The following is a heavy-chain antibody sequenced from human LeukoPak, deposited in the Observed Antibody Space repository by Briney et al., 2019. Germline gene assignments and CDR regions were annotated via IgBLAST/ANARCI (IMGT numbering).Heavy chain of an antibody. Sequence: TWGSLTLSCAASGFTFSSYDMHWVRQATGKGLEWVSSIGTSGDPYYPGSVTGRFTISIENAKNSLYLQMNSLRAGDTAVYYCARACIRGPHYYGSGSYYYYYGMDVWGQGTTVTVSS. V-gene: IGHV3-13*05. CDR2: IGTSGDP. D-gene: IGHD3-10*01. CDR3: ARACIRGPHYYGSGSYYYYYGMDV. J-gene: IGHJ6*02. CDR1: GFTFSSYD.